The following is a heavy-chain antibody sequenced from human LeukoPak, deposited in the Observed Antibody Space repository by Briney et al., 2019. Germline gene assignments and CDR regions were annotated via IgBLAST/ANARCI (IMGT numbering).Heavy chain of an antibody. CDR2: IYYSGSA. J-gene: IGHJ4*02. CDR1: GGSVSSNNDY. CDR3: AAHGAIQLERLHY. Sequence: SETLSLTCTVSGGSVSSNNDYWGWIRQPPGRGLEWIGSIYYSGSAWYNPSLKSRVTISVDTSRNQLSLRLASVTAADTAVYYCAAHGAIQLERLHYWGQGTLVTVSS. D-gene: IGHD1-1*01. V-gene: IGHV4-39*01.